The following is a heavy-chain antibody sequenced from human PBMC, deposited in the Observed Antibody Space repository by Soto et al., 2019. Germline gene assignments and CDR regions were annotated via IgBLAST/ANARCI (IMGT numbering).Heavy chain of an antibody. J-gene: IGHJ6*02. Sequence: QVQLVQSGAEVKKPGSSVKVSCKASGGTFSSYAISWVRQAPGQGLEWMGGIIPIFGTANYAQKFQGRVTITADXXTXTXXMELSSLRSEDTAVYYCARGNIVVVVAAPHYGMDVWGQGTTVTVSS. CDR2: IIPIFGTA. CDR1: GGTFSSYA. V-gene: IGHV1-69*12. CDR3: ARGNIVVVVAAPHYGMDV. D-gene: IGHD2-15*01.